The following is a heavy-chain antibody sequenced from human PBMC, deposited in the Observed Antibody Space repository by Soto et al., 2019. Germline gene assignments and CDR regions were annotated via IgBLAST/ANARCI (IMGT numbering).Heavy chain of an antibody. CDR3: ARDHIDIRSGYSYWWFDP. D-gene: IGHD3-22*01. CDR1: GYIFTNNW. CDR2: INPSNGYT. V-gene: IGHV1-46*01. J-gene: IGHJ5*02. Sequence: QVHLVQSGAEVQEPGASVKVSCKASGYIFTNNWIHWVRQAPGQGLEWMGIINPSNGYTSYAQKFQGRVTMTRDTSTSTVYVEVSSLTSEDTAVYYCARDHIDIRSGYSYWWFDPWGQGTLVAVSS.